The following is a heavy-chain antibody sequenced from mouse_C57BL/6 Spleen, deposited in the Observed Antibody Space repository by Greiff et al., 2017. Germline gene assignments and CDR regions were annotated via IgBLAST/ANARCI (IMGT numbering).Heavy chain of an antibody. CDR1: GFTFSSYA. CDR3: ARDDARAY. V-gene: IGHV5-4*01. Sequence: EVMLVESGGGLVKPGGSLKLSCAASGFTFSSYAMSWVRQTPEKRLEWVATISDGGSYTYYPDNVTGRFTISRDNAKNNLYLQMSHLKSEDTAMYYCARDDARAYWGQGTLVTVSA. J-gene: IGHJ3*01. CDR2: ISDGGSYT.